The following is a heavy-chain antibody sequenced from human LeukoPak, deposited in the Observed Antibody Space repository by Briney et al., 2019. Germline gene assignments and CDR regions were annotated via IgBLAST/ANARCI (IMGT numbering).Heavy chain of an antibody. CDR1: GYTFTSFG. V-gene: IGHV1-18*01. J-gene: IGHJ4*02. CDR2: ISAYNGNT. Sequence: GASVKVSCKASGYTFTSFGIRWVRQAPGQGLEWMGWISAYNGNTNYARKVQGRVTITRNTSISTAYMELSSLRSEDTAVYYCAREIKAFDYWGQGTLVTVSS. CDR3: AREIKAFDY.